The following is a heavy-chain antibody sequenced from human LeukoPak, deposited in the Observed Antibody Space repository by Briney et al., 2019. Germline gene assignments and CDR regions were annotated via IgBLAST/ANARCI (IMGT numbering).Heavy chain of an antibody. V-gene: IGHV3-33*01. CDR1: GFTFSSYG. D-gene: IGHD5-24*01. J-gene: IGHJ4*02. CDR3: ARDSGYGYNTFPTADY. Sequence: PGRSLRLSCAASGFTFSSYGMHWVRQAPGKGLECVAVIWYDGSNKYYTDSVKGRFTISRDNSENTLYLQMSSLRAEDTALYYCARDSGYGYNTFPTADYWGQGILVTVSS. CDR2: IWYDGSNK.